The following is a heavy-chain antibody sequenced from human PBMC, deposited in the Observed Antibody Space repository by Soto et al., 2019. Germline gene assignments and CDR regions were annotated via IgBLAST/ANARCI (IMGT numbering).Heavy chain of an antibody. J-gene: IGHJ6*03. CDR1: GGSFSGYY. V-gene: IGHV4-34*01. CDR2: INQSGST. CDR3: ASDPEAGAADMDV. D-gene: IGHD6-19*01. Sequence: SETLSLTCAVYGGSFSGYYWSWIRQPPGKGLEWIGEINQSGSTHYNPSLKSRVTISVDTSNNQFSLRLSSVTAADTAMYYCASDPEAGAADMDVWGTGTTVTVSS.